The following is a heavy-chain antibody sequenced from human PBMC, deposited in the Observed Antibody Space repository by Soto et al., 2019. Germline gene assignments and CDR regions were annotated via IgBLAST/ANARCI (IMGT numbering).Heavy chain of an antibody. D-gene: IGHD3-10*01. CDR2: INAGNGNT. CDR1: GYTFTSYA. CDR3: AGQEPILGAFDY. V-gene: IGHV1-3*01. Sequence: ASVKVSCNASGYTFTSYAMHLVRQAPGQRLEWMGWINAGNGNTKYSQKFQGRVTITRDTSASTAYMELSSLRSEDTAVYYCAGQEPILGAFDYWGQGTLVTVSS. J-gene: IGHJ4*02.